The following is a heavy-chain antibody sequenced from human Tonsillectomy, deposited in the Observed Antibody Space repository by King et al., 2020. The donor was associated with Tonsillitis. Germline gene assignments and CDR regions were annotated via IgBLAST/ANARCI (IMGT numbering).Heavy chain of an antibody. CDR1: GYTFTSYR. Sequence: QLVQSGVEVKKPGASVKVSCKTSGYTFTSYRISWVRQAPGQGLEWMGWISGNNGNTNYAQRPQGRVTMTTDTSTSTAYMELRSLRSDDTAVYYCARNFGSGPITYYFDYWGQGTLVTVSS. CDR3: ARNFGSGPITYYFDY. CDR2: ISGNNGNT. V-gene: IGHV1-18*01. J-gene: IGHJ4*02. D-gene: IGHD3-10*01.